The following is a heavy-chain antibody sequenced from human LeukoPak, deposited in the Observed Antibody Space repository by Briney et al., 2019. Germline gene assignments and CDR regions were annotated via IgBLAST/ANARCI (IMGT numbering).Heavy chain of an antibody. Sequence: SVKVSCKASGGTFSSYAISWVRQAPGQGLEWMGGIIPIFGTANYAQKFQGRVTITADESTSTAYMELSSLRSEDTAVYYCAKEGFYGDYEAFGYWGQGTLVTVSS. CDR2: IIPIFGTA. D-gene: IGHD4-17*01. V-gene: IGHV1-69*13. J-gene: IGHJ4*02. CDR1: GGTFSSYA. CDR3: AKEGFYGDYEAFGY.